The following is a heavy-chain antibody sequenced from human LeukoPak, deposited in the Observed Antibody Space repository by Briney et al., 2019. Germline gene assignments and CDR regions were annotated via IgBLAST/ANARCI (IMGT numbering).Heavy chain of an antibody. D-gene: IGHD2-2*01. V-gene: IGHV3-66*02. Sequence: GGSLRLSCAASGLTVITSFMSWVRQAPGKGLEWISVIYNDGTTYYADSVKGRFTISRDISTDTLWLQMDSLRTEDTAVYYCAKGPLRGTAAAIDYWGQGTLVTVSS. CDR3: AKGPLRGTAAAIDY. J-gene: IGHJ4*02. CDR1: GLTVITSF. CDR2: IYNDGTT.